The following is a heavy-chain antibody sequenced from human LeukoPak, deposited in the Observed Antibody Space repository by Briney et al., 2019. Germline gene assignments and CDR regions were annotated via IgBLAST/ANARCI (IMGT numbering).Heavy chain of an antibody. V-gene: IGHV4-34*01. CDR1: GGSFSGYY. CDR2: INHSGST. CDR3: ATPGITESYFFDY. Sequence: SETLSLTCAVYGGSFSGYYWSWIRQPPGKGLEWIGEINHSGSTNYNPSLKSRVTISVDTSKNQFSLKLSSVTAADTAVYYCATPGITESYFFDYWGQGTLVTVSS. D-gene: IGHD3-10*01. J-gene: IGHJ4*02.